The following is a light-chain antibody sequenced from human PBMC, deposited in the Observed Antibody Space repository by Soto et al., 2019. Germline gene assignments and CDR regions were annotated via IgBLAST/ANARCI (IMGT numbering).Light chain of an antibody. J-gene: IGLJ1*01. CDR3: QSYDSSLRGYV. V-gene: IGLV1-40*01. CDR2: GNT. Sequence: QPVLTQPPSVSGAPGQRVTISCTGSRYNIGAGYDVHWYRQPPGTAPKLLLYGNTNRPSGVPDRFSGSKSGTSASLAITGLQAEDEADYYCQSYDSSLRGYVFGTGTKLTVL. CDR1: RYNIGAGYD.